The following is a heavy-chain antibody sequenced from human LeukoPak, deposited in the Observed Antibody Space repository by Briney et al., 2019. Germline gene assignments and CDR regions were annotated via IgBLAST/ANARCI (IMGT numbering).Heavy chain of an antibody. CDR2: ISWNGARI. D-gene: IGHD6-19*01. Sequence: GGSLRLSCAASGFTFAEYTMHWVRQAPGKGLEWVSLISWNGARIHYGDSVKGRFSISRDNSKNSLYLQMNSLRTEDTALYYCVKDLVAASENVRGWYPMDYWGQGTLVTVSS. J-gene: IGHJ4*02. CDR1: GFTFAEYT. V-gene: IGHV3-43*01. CDR3: VKDLVAASENVRGWYPMDY.